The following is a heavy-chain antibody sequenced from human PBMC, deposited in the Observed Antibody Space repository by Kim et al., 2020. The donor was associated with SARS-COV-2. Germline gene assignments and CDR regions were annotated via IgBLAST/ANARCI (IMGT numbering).Heavy chain of an antibody. V-gene: IGHV3-53*01. J-gene: IGHJ5*02. D-gene: IGHD5-18*01. CDR2: IYSGGST. CDR1: GFTVSSNY. Sequence: GGSLRLSCAASGFTVSSNYMSWVRQAPGKGLEWVSVIYSGGSTYYADSVKGRFTISRDNSKNTLYLQMNSLRAEDTAVYYCARDLNPIQQGFDPWGQGTLVTVSS. CDR3: ARDLNPIQQGFDP.